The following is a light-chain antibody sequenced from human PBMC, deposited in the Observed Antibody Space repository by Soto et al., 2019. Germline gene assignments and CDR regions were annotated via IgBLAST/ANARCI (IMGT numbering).Light chain of an antibody. CDR2: GAS. CDR3: QQYDKWPT. Sequence: EIVLTQSPGTLSLSPGERATLSCRASQSVSSSYLAWYQQKPGQAPRLLIYGASSRATGIPDRFSGSGSGTDFTLTISRLEPEDFAVYYCQQYDKWPTFGQGTKVDIK. V-gene: IGKV3-20*01. J-gene: IGKJ1*01. CDR1: QSVSSSY.